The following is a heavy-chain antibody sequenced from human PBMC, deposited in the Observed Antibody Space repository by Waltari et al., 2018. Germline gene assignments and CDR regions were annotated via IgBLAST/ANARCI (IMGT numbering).Heavy chain of an antibody. Sequence: QVQLVQSGAEVKKPGSSVKVSCKASGGTFSSYAISWVRQAPGQGLEWMGGIIPILCTASDAQKFQGRVAITADESTSIAYMELSSLRSEDTAVYYCARGSGWLPGDYWGQGTLVTVST. J-gene: IGHJ4*02. CDR2: IIPILCTA. CDR3: ARGSGWLPGDY. CDR1: GGTFSSYA. D-gene: IGHD6-19*01. V-gene: IGHV1-69*13.